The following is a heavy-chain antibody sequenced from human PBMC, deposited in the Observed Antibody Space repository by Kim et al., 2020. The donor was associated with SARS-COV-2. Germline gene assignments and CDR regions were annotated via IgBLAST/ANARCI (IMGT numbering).Heavy chain of an antibody. D-gene: IGHD6-6*01. CDR1: GGSFSGYY. Sequence: SETLSLTCAVYGGSFSGYYWSWIRQPPGKGLEWIGEINHSGSTNYNPSLKSRVTITVHTSKNQFSLKLSSWTAAATAVYYCARGAARHFDYWGQGTLVTVSS. CDR2: INHSGST. CDR3: ARGAARHFDY. J-gene: IGHJ4*02. V-gene: IGHV4-34*01.